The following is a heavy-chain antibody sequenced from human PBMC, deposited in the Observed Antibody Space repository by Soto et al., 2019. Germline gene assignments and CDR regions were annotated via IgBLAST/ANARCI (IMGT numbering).Heavy chain of an antibody. CDR1: GFTFSNYW. CDR2: IKQDGSEK. CDR3: AKDGPDDSSGYFSFEY. J-gene: IGHJ4*01. D-gene: IGHD3-22*01. Sequence: GGSLRLSCAASGFTFSNYWMNWVRQAPGKGLEWVANIKQDGSEKNYVDSVKGRFTISRDNAKNSLYLQMNSLSAEDTAVFYCAKDGPDDSSGYFSFEYWGHGTLVTVSS. V-gene: IGHV3-7*03.